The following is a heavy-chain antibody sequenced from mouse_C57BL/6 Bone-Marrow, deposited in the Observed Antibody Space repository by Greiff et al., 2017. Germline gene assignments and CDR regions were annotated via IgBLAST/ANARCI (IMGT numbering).Heavy chain of an antibody. CDR3: ARGSGSSYWYFDV. CDR1: GYAFSSSW. CDR2: IYPGDGDT. V-gene: IGHV1-82*01. Sequence: QVQLKESGPELVKPGASVKISCKASGYAFSSSWMNWVKQRPGKGLEWIGRIYPGDGDTNYNGKFKGKATLTADKSSSTAYMQLSSLTSEDSAVYFCARGSGSSYWYFDVWGTGTTVTVSS. D-gene: IGHD1-1*01. J-gene: IGHJ1*03.